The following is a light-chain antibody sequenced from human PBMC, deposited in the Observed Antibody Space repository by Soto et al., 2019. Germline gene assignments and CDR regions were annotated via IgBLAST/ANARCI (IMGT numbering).Light chain of an antibody. Sequence: EIVLTQSECTLSLSPGERATLSWRASQSVSSSYLAWYQQKTGLAPRLLIYDASSRATGIPDRFSGSGSGTDFTLTISRLETEDFAVYYCQQYGSSPITFGQGTRLEIK. V-gene: IGKV3D-20*01. J-gene: IGKJ5*01. CDR1: QSVSSSY. CDR2: DAS. CDR3: QQYGSSPIT.